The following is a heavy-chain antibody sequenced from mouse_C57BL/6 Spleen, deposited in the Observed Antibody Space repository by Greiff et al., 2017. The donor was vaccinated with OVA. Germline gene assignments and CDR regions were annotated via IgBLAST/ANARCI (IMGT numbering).Heavy chain of an antibody. Sequence: QVQLKQPGAELVMPGASVKLSCKASGYTFTSYWMHWVKQRPGQGLEWIGEIDPSDSYTNYNQKFKGKSTLTVDKSSSTAYMQLSSLTSEDSAVYYCARNGGTAQASFAYWGQGTLVTVSA. J-gene: IGHJ3*01. CDR2: IDPSDSYT. CDR1: GYTFTSYW. CDR3: ARNGGTAQASFAY. V-gene: IGHV1-69*01. D-gene: IGHD3-2*02.